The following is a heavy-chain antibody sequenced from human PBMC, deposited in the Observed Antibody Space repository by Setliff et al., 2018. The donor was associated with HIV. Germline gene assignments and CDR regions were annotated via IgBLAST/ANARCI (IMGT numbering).Heavy chain of an antibody. CDR3: ASLDYSNYVNWFDP. CDR2: IYYSGST. V-gene: IGHV4-39*01. Sequence: KPSETLSLTCTVSGGSISSSSDYWGWIRQPPGKGLEWIGYIYYSGSTYYNPSLKSRITISVDTSKNQFSLKLSSVTAADTAVYYCASLDYSNYVNWFDPWGQGTLVTVSS. CDR1: GGSISSSSDY. D-gene: IGHD4-4*01. J-gene: IGHJ5*02.